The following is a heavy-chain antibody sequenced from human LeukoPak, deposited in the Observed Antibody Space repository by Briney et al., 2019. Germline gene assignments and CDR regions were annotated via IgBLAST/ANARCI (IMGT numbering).Heavy chain of an antibody. J-gene: IGHJ3*02. Sequence: GGSLRLSCAASGFTVSSNYMSWVRQAPGKGLEWVSVIYSGGSTYYADSVKGRFTISRDNSKNTLYLQMNSLRAEDTAVYYCARGVPGYCSSTSCYAGAFDIWGQGTMVTVSS. V-gene: IGHV3-53*01. CDR2: IYSGGST. CDR1: GFTVSSNY. D-gene: IGHD2-2*01. CDR3: ARGVPGYCSSTSCYAGAFDI.